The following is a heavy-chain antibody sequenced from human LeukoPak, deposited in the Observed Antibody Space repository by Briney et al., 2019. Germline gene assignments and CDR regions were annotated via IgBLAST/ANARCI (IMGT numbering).Heavy chain of an antibody. J-gene: IGHJ6*03. CDR1: GFTFSSYA. Sequence: GGSLRLSCAASGFTFSSYAMSWVRLAPGKGLEWVSAISGSGGSTYYADSVKGRFTISRDNSKNTLYLQMNSLRAEDTAVYYCAKLAYCGGDCYYYYYYYMDVWGKGTTVTVSS. CDR2: ISGSGGST. CDR3: AKLAYCGGDCYYYYYYYMDV. V-gene: IGHV3-23*01. D-gene: IGHD2-21*01.